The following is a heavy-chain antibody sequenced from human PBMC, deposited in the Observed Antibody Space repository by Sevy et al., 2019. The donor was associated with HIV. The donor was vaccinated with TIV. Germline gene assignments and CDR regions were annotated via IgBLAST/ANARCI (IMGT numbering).Heavy chain of an antibody. D-gene: IGHD3-16*01. CDR1: GFTFNIYG. V-gene: IGHV3-33*04. Sequence: GESLKISCAASGFTFNIYGMHWVRQAPGKGLEWVAVIWKDGHNKFYADSVRGRFTFSRDNSRSTLSLQMDNLRVEDTAVYYCVREKGPFTAFDIWGQGTMVTVSS. J-gene: IGHJ3*02. CDR2: IWKDGHNK. CDR3: VREKGPFTAFDI.